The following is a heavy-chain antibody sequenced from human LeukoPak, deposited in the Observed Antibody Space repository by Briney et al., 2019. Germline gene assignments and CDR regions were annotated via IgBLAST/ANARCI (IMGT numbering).Heavy chain of an antibody. CDR1: GFTFGDYA. Sequence: PGGSLRLSCTTSGFTFGDYAMTWVRQAPGKGLEGVGFMRSKAYGGTTEYAASGKGRFTISRDDSKSIAYLQMNSLKTEDTAVYYCTKDLRGWFGDYWGQGTLVTVSS. CDR2: MRSKAYGGTT. CDR3: TKDLRGWFGDY. V-gene: IGHV3-49*04. D-gene: IGHD3-10*01. J-gene: IGHJ4*02.